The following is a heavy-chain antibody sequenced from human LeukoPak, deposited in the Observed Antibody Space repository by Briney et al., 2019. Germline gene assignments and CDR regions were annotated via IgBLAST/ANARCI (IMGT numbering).Heavy chain of an antibody. V-gene: IGHV4-59*01. CDR3: ARVPRNTIFGVVTPYYYYMDV. D-gene: IGHD3-3*01. CDR1: GGSISSYY. Sequence: SSETLSLTCTVSGGSISSYYWSWIRQPPGKGLEWIGFIYYSGSTNYNPSLKSRVIISLDTSKNQFSLKLSSVTAEDTAVYYCARVPRNTIFGVVTPYYYYMDVWGKGTTVTVSS. J-gene: IGHJ6*03. CDR2: IYYSGST.